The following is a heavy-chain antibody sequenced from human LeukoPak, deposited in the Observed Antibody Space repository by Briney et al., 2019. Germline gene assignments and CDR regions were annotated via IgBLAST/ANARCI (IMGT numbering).Heavy chain of an antibody. V-gene: IGHV3-21*01. Sequence: PGGSLRLSCAASGFTFSNYWLTWVRQAPGKGLEWVSSISSSSSYIYYADSVKGRFTISRDNAKNSLYLQMNSLRAEDTAVYYCARGNGDYVLNWFDPWGQGTLVTVSS. CDR2: ISSSSSYI. D-gene: IGHD4-17*01. CDR3: ARGNGDYVLNWFDP. CDR1: GFTFSNYW. J-gene: IGHJ5*02.